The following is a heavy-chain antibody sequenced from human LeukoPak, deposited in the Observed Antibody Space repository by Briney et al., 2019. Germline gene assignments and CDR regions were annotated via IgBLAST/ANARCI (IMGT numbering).Heavy chain of an antibody. CDR3: AREVGHYYDSSGYHWFDP. CDR2: IIPIFGTA. CDR1: GGTFSSYA. Sequence: ASVKVSCKASGGTFSSYAISWVRQAPAQGLEWMGRIIPIFGTANYAQTFQGRVTITTDESTSTAYMELSSLRSEGTAVYYCAREVGHYYDSSGYHWFDPWGQGTLVTVSS. V-gene: IGHV1-69*05. D-gene: IGHD3-22*01. J-gene: IGHJ5*02.